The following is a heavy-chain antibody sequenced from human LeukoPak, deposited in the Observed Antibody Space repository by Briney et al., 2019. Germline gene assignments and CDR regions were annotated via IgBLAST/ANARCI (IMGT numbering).Heavy chain of an antibody. J-gene: IGHJ5*02. CDR2: IYPGDSDT. D-gene: IGHD2/OR15-2a*01. V-gene: IGHV5-51*01. CDR1: GYRFTSYW. Sequence: GESLKISCKGSGYRFTSYWIGWVRQMPGKGLEWMGIIYPGDSDTRYSPSFQGQVTISADKSISTAYLQWSSLKASDSAMYNCARGIAPKGAWFDPWGQGTLVTVSS. CDR3: ARGIAPKGAWFDP.